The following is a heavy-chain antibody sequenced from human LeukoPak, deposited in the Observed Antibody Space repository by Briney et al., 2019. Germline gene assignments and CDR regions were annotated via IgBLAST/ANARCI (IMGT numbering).Heavy chain of an antibody. V-gene: IGHV3-49*04. Sequence: GGSLRLSCTGSGYTFGDYAMSWVRQSPGKGLEWVSLIRSKAFGGATEYAASVKGRFTISRDDSKSIAYLQMNSLKTEDTAVYYCTRGYCSGGSCYAAHWGQGTLVTVSS. D-gene: IGHD2-15*01. CDR2: IRSKAFGGAT. CDR1: GYTFGDYA. J-gene: IGHJ4*02. CDR3: TRGYCSGGSCYAAH.